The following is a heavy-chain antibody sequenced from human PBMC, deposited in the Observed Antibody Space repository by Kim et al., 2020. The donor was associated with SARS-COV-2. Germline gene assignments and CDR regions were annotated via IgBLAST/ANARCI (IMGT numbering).Heavy chain of an antibody. CDR3: ARAPYDFWSGYWFDY. Sequence: SETLSLTCTVSGGSISSYYWSWIRQPAGKGLEWIGRIYTSGSTNYNPSLKSRVTMSVDTSKNQFSPKLSSVTAADTAVYYCARAPYDFWSGYWFDYWGQGTLVTVSS. CDR2: IYTSGST. D-gene: IGHD3-3*01. J-gene: IGHJ4*02. CDR1: GGSISSYY. V-gene: IGHV4-4*07.